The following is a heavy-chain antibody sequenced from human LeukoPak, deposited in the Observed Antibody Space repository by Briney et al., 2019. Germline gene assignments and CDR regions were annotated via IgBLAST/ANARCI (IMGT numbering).Heavy chain of an antibody. V-gene: IGHV4-39*01. CDR3: ARHRALWNYYDSSGYSNAFDI. J-gene: IGHJ3*02. CDR2: IYYSGST. Sequence: SETLSLTCTVSGGSISSSSSYWGWIRQPPGKGLEWIGSIYYSGSTYYNPSLKSRVTISVDTSKNQFSLKLSSVTAADAAVYYCARHRALWNYYDSSGYSNAFDIWGQGTMVTVSS. CDR1: GGSISSSSSY. D-gene: IGHD3-22*01.